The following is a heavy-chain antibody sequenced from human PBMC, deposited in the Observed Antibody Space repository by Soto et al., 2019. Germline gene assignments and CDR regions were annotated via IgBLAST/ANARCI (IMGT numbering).Heavy chain of an antibody. V-gene: IGHV1-3*01. CDR3: ARESVAGTGWYFDY. Sequence: GASVKVSCKASGYTFTSYAMHWVRQAPGQGLEWMGWINAGNGNTKYSQKFQGRVTITRDTSASTAYMELSSLRSEDTAVYYCARESVAGTGWYFDYWGQGTLVTVSS. CDR2: INAGNGNT. CDR1: GYTFTSYA. D-gene: IGHD6-19*01. J-gene: IGHJ4*02.